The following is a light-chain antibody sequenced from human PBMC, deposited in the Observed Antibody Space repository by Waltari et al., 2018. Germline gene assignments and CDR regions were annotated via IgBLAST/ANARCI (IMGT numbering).Light chain of an antibody. V-gene: IGKV1-39*01. CDR1: QSISSY. J-gene: IGKJ1*01. CDR2: AAS. Sequence: DIQMTQSPSSLSASVGDRVTITCRASQSISSYLNLYQQKPGKAPKLLIYAASSLQSWVPSRCSGSGSGTDFTLTISSLQPEDFATYYCQQSYSTPKTFGQGTKVEIK. CDR3: QQSYSTPKT.